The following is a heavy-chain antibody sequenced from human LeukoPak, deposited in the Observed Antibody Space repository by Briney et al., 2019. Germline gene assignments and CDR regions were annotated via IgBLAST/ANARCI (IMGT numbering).Heavy chain of an antibody. J-gene: IGHJ4*02. CDR2: INPSGGST. V-gene: IGHV1-46*01. CDR3: ARYDSSGWYFDY. CDR1: GYTFTSYG. D-gene: IGHD6-19*01. Sequence: ASVKVSCKASGYTFTSYGISWVRQAPGQGLEWMGIINPSGGSTSYAQKFQGRVTMTRDMSTSTVYMELSSLRSEDTAVYYCARYDSSGWYFDYWGQGTLVTVSS.